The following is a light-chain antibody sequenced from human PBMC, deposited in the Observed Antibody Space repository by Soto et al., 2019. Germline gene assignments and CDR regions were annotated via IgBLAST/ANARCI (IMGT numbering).Light chain of an antibody. CDR1: QDISNY. CDR2: DAS. CDR3: QPDNSWPLT. Sequence: DIQITQSPSTLSASVGDRVTITCQASQDISNYLNCYQQKPVKAPKLLIYDASSLESGVPSRFSGSGSGTEFTLTITSLQPEDFAVYYCQPDNSWPLTFGRGTKVDIK. V-gene: IGKV1-5*01. J-gene: IGKJ4*01.